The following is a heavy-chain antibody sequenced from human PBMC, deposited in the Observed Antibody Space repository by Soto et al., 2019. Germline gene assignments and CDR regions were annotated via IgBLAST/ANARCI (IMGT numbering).Heavy chain of an antibody. CDR1: GGSISSGGYS. CDR2: TYHSGST. D-gene: IGHD4-17*01. Sequence: QLQLQESGSGLVKPSQTLSLTCAVSGGSISSGGYSWSWIRQPPGKGLEWIGYTYHSGSTYYNPSLKSRVTISVYRSKNQFSLKLSSVTAADTAVYYCARGVTTVTTIDYWGQGTLVTVSS. V-gene: IGHV4-30-2*01. J-gene: IGHJ4*02. CDR3: ARGVTTVTTIDY.